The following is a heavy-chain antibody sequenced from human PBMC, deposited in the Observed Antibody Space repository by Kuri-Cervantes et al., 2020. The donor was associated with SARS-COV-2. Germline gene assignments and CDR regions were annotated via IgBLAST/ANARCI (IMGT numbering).Heavy chain of an antibody. Sequence: GESLKISCGASGFTFSSYEMHWVRQAPGKGLEWVAAISYDGGNKYKADSVKGRFTISRDNAKNSLYLQMNSLRAEDTAVYYCARVHGPHYDFWSGYYPLYYYMDVWGKGTTVTVSS. V-gene: IGHV3-30*03. CDR3: ARVHGPHYDFWSGYYPLYYYMDV. D-gene: IGHD3-3*01. CDR1: GFTFSSYE. CDR2: ISYDGGNK. J-gene: IGHJ6*03.